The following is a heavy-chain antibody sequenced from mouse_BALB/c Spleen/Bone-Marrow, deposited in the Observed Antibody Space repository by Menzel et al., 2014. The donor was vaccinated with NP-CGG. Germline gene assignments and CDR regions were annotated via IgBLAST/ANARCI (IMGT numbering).Heavy chain of an antibody. CDR2: IYPGDGDT. Sequence: QVQLQQSGTVLARPGASVKMSCKASGYSFTSYWMHWVKQRPGQGLEWIGAIYPGDGDTRYTQKFKGKATLTADKSSSTAYMQLSSLASEDSAVYYCARSGAMDYWGQGTSVTVSS. CDR3: ARSGAMDY. D-gene: IGHD3-2*02. V-gene: IGHV1-87*01. CDR1: GYSFTSYW. J-gene: IGHJ4*01.